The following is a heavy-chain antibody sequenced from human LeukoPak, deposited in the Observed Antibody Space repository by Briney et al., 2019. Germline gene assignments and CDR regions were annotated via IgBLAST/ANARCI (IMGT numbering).Heavy chain of an antibody. CDR3: ARGYSGYESPFDY. J-gene: IGHJ4*02. Sequence: ASETLSLTCTVSGGSITSDYWSWIRQPPGKGLEWIGYIYYGGGTKYNPSLKSRVTISVDPSKRQFSLKLSSVTAADTALYYCARGYSGYESPFDYWGQGTLVTVSS. V-gene: IGHV4-59*01. D-gene: IGHD5-12*01. CDR2: IYYGGGT. CDR1: GGSITSDY.